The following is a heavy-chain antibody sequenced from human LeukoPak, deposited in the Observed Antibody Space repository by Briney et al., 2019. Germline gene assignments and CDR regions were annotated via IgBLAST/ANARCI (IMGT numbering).Heavy chain of an antibody. Sequence: PSETLSLTCAVSGGYISSGGYSWSWIRQPPGKGMEGIGYIYHSGSTYYNPPLKSRVTISVDRSKNQFSLKLSSVTAADTAVYYCARGNDYGGNGAVGQKYYFDYWGQGTLVTVSS. V-gene: IGHV4-30-2*01. J-gene: IGHJ4*02. CDR1: GGYISSGGYS. CDR3: ARGNDYGGNGAVGQKYYFDY. D-gene: IGHD4-23*01. CDR2: IYHSGST.